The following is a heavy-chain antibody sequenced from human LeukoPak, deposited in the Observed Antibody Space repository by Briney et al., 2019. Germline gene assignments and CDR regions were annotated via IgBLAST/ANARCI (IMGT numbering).Heavy chain of an antibody. CDR3: ASGRSRYFDL. Sequence: PSETLSLTCTVSGGSVSSGSYYWSWIRQPPGKGLEWIGYIYYRGSTNYNPSLKSRVTISVDTSKNQFSLKLSSVTAADTAVYYCASGRSRYFDLWGRGTLVTVSS. J-gene: IGHJ2*01. CDR1: GGSVSSGSYY. D-gene: IGHD1-1*01. CDR2: IYYRGST. V-gene: IGHV4-61*01.